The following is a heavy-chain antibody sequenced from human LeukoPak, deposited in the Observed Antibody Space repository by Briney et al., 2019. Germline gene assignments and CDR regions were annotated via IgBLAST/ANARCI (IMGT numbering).Heavy chain of an antibody. CDR2: ISSSSNYI. CDR3: ARVGYYYDSSGHYPLDY. Sequence: GGSLRLSCAASGFTFSSYSMNWVRQAPGKGLEWVSSISSSSNYIKYADSVKGRFTVSRDNAKNSLYLQMNSLRAEDTAVYYCARVGYYYDSSGHYPLDYWGQGTPVTVSS. CDR1: GFTFSSYS. J-gene: IGHJ4*02. D-gene: IGHD3-22*01. V-gene: IGHV3-21*01.